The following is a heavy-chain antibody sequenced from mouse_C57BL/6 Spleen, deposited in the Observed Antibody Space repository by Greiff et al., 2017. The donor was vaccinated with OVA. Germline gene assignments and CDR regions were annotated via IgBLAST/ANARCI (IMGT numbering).Heavy chain of an antibody. J-gene: IGHJ1*03. CDR1: GFTFSDYG. CDR2: ISSGSSTI. V-gene: IGHV5-17*01. CDR3: ARGGYYRYWYFDV. Sequence: EVKLMESGGGLVKPGGSLKLSCAASGFTFSDYGMHWVRQAPEKGLEWVAYISSGSSTIYYADTVKGRFTISRDNAKNTLFLQMTSLRSEDTAMYYCARGGYYRYWYFDVWGTGTTVTVSS. D-gene: IGHD2-14*01.